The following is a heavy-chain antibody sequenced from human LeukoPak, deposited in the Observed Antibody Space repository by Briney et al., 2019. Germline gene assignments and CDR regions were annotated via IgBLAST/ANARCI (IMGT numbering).Heavy chain of an antibody. D-gene: IGHD1-26*01. CDR3: ARVPVGATTGPD. CDR1: GFTFSSYE. V-gene: IGHV3-48*03. J-gene: IGHJ4*02. Sequence: GGSLRLSCAASGFTFSSYEMNWVRQAPGKGLEWVSYISSSGSTIYYADSVKGRFTISRDNAKNSLYLQMNSLRAEDTAVYYCARVPVGATTGPDWGQGTQVTVSS. CDR2: ISSSGSTI.